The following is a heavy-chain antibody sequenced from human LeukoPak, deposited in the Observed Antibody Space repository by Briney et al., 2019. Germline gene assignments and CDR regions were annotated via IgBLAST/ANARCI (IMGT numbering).Heavy chain of an antibody. V-gene: IGHV4-38-2*02. D-gene: IGHD6-13*01. CDR1: GYSLSSGYY. Sequence: LETLSLTCTVSGYSLSSGYYWGWIRQPPGKGLEWIGSIYHSGSTCYNPSLKSRVTISVDTSKNQFSLKLSSVTAADTAVYYCASRYVAAAWSWGQGTLVTVSS. J-gene: IGHJ4*02. CDR2: IYHSGST. CDR3: ASRYVAAAWS.